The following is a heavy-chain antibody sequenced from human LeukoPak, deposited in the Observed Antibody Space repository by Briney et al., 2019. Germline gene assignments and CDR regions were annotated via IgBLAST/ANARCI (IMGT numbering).Heavy chain of an antibody. CDR3: AGPHDYGDYASAFDI. V-gene: IGHV5-51*01. D-gene: IGHD4-17*01. CDR1: GYSFTSYW. CDR2: IYPGDSDT. Sequence: GESLKISCKGSGYSFTSYWIGWVRQMPGKGLEWMGIIYPGDSDTRYSPSFQGQVTISADKSISTAYLQWSSLKASDTAMYYCAGPHDYGDYASAFDIWGQGTMVTVSS. J-gene: IGHJ3*02.